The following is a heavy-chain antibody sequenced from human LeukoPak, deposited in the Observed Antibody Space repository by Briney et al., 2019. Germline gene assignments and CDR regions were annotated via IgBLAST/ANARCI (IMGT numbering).Heavy chain of an antibody. CDR2: ISGSGGST. CDR3: AKGPYPLTTGYFDY. Sequence: PGESLRLSCAASGFTFSSYAMSWVRQAPGKGLEWVSAISGSGGSTYYADSVKGRFTISRDNSKNTLYLQMNSLRAEDTAVYYCAKGPYPLTTGYFDYWGQGTLVTVSS. V-gene: IGHV3-23*01. D-gene: IGHD1-1*01. CDR1: GFTFSSYA. J-gene: IGHJ4*02.